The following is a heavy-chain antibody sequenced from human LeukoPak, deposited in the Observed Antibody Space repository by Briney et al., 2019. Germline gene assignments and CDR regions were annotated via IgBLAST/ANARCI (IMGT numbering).Heavy chain of an antibody. D-gene: IGHD3-22*01. J-gene: IGHJ3*02. Sequence: ASVKVSCQASEYTFTGYYMHWVRQAPGQGLEWMGWINPNSGGTNYAQKFQGRVTMTRDTSISTAYMELSRLRSDDTAVYYCAREFLLRITMIVGDAFDIWGQGTMVTVSS. CDR3: AREFLLRITMIVGDAFDI. CDR1: EYTFTGYY. V-gene: IGHV1-2*02. CDR2: INPNSGGT.